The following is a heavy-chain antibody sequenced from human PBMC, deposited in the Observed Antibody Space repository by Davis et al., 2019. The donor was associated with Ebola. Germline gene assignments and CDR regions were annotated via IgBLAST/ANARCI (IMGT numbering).Heavy chain of an antibody. V-gene: IGHV3-30*04. J-gene: IGHJ4*02. D-gene: IGHD1-1*01. CDR2: TSHNERER. Sequence: PGGSLRLSCVASGFTFSNHAMHWVRHAPGKGLEWVAVTSHNERERFYGESVQGRFTISRDNSENVLYLQMDSLRPDDTAIYFCARALHDEVLDYWGQGTPVTVSS. CDR1: GFTFSNHA. CDR3: ARALHDEVLDY.